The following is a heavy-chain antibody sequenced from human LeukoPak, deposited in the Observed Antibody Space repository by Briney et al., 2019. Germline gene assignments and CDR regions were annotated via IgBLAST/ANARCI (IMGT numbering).Heavy chain of an antibody. Sequence: GGSLRLSCAASGFTFSSYAMSWVRQTPGKGLEWVSAISGSGGSTYYADSVKGRSTISRDNSKNTLCLQMNSLRAEDTAVYYCAKDTCSSTSWYFIYYYYMDVWGKGTTVTVSS. D-gene: IGHD2-2*01. V-gene: IGHV3-23*01. CDR1: GFTFSSYA. J-gene: IGHJ6*03. CDR2: ISGSGGST. CDR3: AKDTCSSTSWYFIYYYYMDV.